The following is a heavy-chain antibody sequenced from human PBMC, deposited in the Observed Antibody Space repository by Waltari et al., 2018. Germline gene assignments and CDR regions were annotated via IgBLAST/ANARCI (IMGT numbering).Heavy chain of an antibody. V-gene: IGHV4-59*11. D-gene: IGHD6-19*01. Sequence: QVQLQESGPGLVKPSETLSLTCPVSGGSISRHYWSWTRQPPGKGLGWIGYIYYSGSTNYNPSLKSRVTISVDTSKNQFSLKLSSVTAADTAVYYCAREGIAVAGNHDAFDIWGQGTMVTVSS. CDR2: IYYSGST. CDR3: AREGIAVAGNHDAFDI. CDR1: GGSISRHY. J-gene: IGHJ3*02.